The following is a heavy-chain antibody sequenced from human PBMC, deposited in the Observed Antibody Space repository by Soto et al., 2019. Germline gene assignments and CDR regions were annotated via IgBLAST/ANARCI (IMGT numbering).Heavy chain of an antibody. CDR3: AATTVTTFEVNFDY. CDR1: GGSISSGGYY. D-gene: IGHD4-17*01. V-gene: IGHV4-31*03. J-gene: IGHJ4*02. Sequence: PSETLSLTCTVSGGSISSGGYYWSWIRQHPGKGLEWIGYIYYSGSTYYNPSLKSRVTISVDTSKNQFSLKLSSVTAADTAVYYCAATTVTTFEVNFDYWGQGTLVTVSS. CDR2: IYYSGST.